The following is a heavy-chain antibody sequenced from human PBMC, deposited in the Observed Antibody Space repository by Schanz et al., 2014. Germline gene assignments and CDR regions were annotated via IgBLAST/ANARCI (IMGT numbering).Heavy chain of an antibody. V-gene: IGHV4-59*12. CDR2: IYHSGSP. CDR3: ELITLDRGVRNDY. CDR1: GASISFYD. J-gene: IGHJ4*02. D-gene: IGHD3-10*01. Sequence: QVQLQQWGAGLLKPSETLSLTCTVSGASISFYDWNWIRQSPGKGLEWIGYIYHSGSPIYNPSLQSRVTMSVDTSKNQFSLILTSVTAADTAVYYCELITLDRGVRNDYWGQGTLVSVSS.